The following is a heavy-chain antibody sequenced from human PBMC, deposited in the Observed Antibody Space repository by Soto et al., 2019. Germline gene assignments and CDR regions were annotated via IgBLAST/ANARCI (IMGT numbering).Heavy chain of an antibody. D-gene: IGHD4-17*01. CDR2: IYYSGRT. CDR1: GGSISSGGYY. Sequence: QVRLQESGPGLVKPSQTLSLTCTVSGGSISSGGYYWSWIRQHPGKGLEWIGYIYYSGRTYYNPSLQSRVLISVDTSKNQFSLKLSSVTAADTAVYYCASVDYGDNSAEYFQHWGQGTLVTVSS. J-gene: IGHJ1*01. CDR3: ASVDYGDNSAEYFQH. V-gene: IGHV4-31*03.